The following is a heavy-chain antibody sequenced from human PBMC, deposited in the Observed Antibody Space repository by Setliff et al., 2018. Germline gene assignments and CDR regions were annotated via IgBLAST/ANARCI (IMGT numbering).Heavy chain of an antibody. Sequence: GGSLRLSCAASGFTFSSDPMNWVRQAPGKGLEWLSNIRNDGATTSYADSVKGRVTMSADKSINTAYLQWSNLKASDTAIYYCARSLVGATYSVYFDYWGQGALVTVSS. V-gene: IGHV3-48*01. CDR3: ARSLVGATYSVYFDY. CDR1: GFTFSSDP. J-gene: IGHJ4*02. CDR2: IRNDGATT. D-gene: IGHD1-26*01.